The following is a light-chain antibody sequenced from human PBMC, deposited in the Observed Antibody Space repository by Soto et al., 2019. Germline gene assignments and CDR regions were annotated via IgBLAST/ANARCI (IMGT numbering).Light chain of an antibody. CDR3: QQYNNWWT. J-gene: IGKJ1*01. Sequence: EIVMTQSPSTLSVSPGERATLSCRASQSVSSNLAWYQQKPGEAPRLLIYGASTRATGIPARFSGSGSGTVSTLTISSLQSEDFAVYYCQQYNNWWTFGQGTKVEIK. CDR2: GAS. V-gene: IGKV3-15*01. CDR1: QSVSSN.